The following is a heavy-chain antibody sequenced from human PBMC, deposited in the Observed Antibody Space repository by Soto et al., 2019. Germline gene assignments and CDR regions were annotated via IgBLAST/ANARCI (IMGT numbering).Heavy chain of an antibody. Sequence: PGGSLTLSCAASGFSFSNYGMGWVRQPPGKGLEWVSTINNNGADTYYPDSVKGRFTISRDNSKNMLYLQMSSLRVDDTAIYYCAKDSATFGRFDLWGHGSLVPVSS. CDR2: INNNGADT. D-gene: IGHD3-3*01. J-gene: IGHJ4*01. CDR1: GFSFSNYG. V-gene: IGHV3-23*01. CDR3: AKDSATFGRFDL.